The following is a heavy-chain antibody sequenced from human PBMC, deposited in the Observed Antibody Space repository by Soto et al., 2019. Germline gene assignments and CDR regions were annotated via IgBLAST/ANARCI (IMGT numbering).Heavy chain of an antibody. V-gene: IGHV4-59*12. CDR3: ARGWGRIFDY. Sequence: SETLSLTCTVSGGSISSYYWSWFRQPPGKGLEWIGYIYYSGSTYYNPSLKSRVTISVDTSKNQFSLKLSSVTAADTAVYYCARGWGRIFDYWGQGTLVTVSS. J-gene: IGHJ4*02. D-gene: IGHD7-27*01. CDR2: IYYSGST. CDR1: GGSISSYY.